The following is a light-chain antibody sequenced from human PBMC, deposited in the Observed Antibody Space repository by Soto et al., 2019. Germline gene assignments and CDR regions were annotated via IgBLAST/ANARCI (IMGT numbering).Light chain of an antibody. CDR3: QQSYSTPLT. CDR1: QSISSY. V-gene: IGKV1-39*01. J-gene: IGKJ4*01. CDR2: AAS. Sequence: DIHRTQSPSSLSASVGDRVTITCRASQSISSYLNWYQQKPGKAPKLLIYAASSLQMGVPLRFSGSGSGTDITLTISSLQPEDFATYYCQQSYSTPLTFGGGTKVEIK.